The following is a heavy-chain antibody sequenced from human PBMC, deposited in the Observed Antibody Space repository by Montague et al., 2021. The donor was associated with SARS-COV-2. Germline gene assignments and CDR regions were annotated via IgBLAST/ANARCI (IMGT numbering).Heavy chain of an antibody. D-gene: IGHD2-2*02. V-gene: IGHV4-39*01. CDR3: AGRVVVPAAIGHWYFDL. J-gene: IGHJ2*01. CDR2: IYYSGST. CDR1: GGSISSSSYY. Sequence: SETRSLTCTVSGGSISSSSYYWGWIRQPPGKGLEWIGSIYYSGSTYYNPSLKSRVTISVDTSKNQFSLKLSSVTAADTAVYYCAGRVVVPAAIGHWYFDLWGRGTLVTVSS.